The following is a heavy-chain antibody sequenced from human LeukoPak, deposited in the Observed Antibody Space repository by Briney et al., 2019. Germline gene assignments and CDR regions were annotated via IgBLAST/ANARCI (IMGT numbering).Heavy chain of an antibody. V-gene: IGHV3-30*02. D-gene: IGHD7-27*01. CDR2: IKNDARNK. J-gene: IGHJ4*02. Sequence: GGSLRLSCAASGFTFTYPGMHWVRQAPGKWLEWVAFIKNDARNKYFADSVKGRFTISRDNSKKIVSLQMNSLRADDSALYYCARDLSWGFDYWGQGTLVTVSS. CDR1: GFTFTYPG. CDR3: ARDLSWGFDY.